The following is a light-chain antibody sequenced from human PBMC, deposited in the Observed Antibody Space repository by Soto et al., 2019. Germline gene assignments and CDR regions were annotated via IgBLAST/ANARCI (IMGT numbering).Light chain of an antibody. J-gene: IGKJ1*01. CDR3: QQFGRSPRT. CDR2: GTS. CDR1: QSVSNIY. Sequence: EIVLTQSPGTLSLSPGEGATLSCRASQSVSNIYLAWYQQKPGQAPRLLMYGTSNRATGIPDRFIGSGSGTDFTLTISNLEPEDFAGYYCQQFGRSPRTFGKGTKVEIK. V-gene: IGKV3-20*01.